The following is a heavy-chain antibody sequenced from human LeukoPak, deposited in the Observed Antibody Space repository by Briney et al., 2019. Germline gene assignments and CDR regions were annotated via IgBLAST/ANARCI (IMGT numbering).Heavy chain of an antibody. J-gene: IGHJ4*02. V-gene: IGHV4-31*03. CDR3: ARDLAPYYDQTRYFDY. CDR2: IYYSGST. Sequence: SETLSLTCTVSGGSISSGGYYWSWIRQHPGKGLEWIGYIYYSGSTYYNPSLKSRVTISVDTSKNQFSLKLSSVTAADTAVYYCARDLAPYYDQTRYFDYWGQGTLVTVSS. CDR1: GGSISSGGYY. D-gene: IGHD3-22*01.